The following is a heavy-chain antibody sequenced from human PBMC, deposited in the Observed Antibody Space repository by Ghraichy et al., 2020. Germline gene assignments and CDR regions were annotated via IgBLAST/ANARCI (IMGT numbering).Heavy chain of an antibody. CDR1: GGSFSGYY. V-gene: IGHV4-34*01. CDR2: INHSGST. Sequence: ESLNISCAVYGGSFSGYYWSWIRQPPGKGLEWIGEINHSGSTNYNPSLKSRVTISVDTSKNQFSLKLSSVTAADTAVYYCARGVGNGSSSPPCKVDYWGQGTLVTVSS. CDR3: ARGVGNGSSSPPCKVDY. D-gene: IGHD6-6*01. J-gene: IGHJ4*02.